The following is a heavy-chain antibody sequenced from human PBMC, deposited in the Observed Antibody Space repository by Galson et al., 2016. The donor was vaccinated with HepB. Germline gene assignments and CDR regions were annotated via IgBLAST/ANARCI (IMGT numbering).Heavy chain of an antibody. CDR2: IWFDGRIN. V-gene: IGHV3-33*01. Sequence: SLRLSCAASGFTFSDYAMHWVRQAPGKGLEWVTVIWFDGRINYYAESVKGGFTISRDNSKGTLYLQMNSLSAEDTAVYYCAREGKGGRVDYYYSYYMDIWGKGTTVTVSS. D-gene: IGHD2-15*01. CDR1: GFTFSDYA. CDR3: AREGKGGRVDYYYSYYMDI. J-gene: IGHJ6*03.